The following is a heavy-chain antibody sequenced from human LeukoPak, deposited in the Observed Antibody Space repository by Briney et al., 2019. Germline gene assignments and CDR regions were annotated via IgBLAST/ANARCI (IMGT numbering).Heavy chain of an antibody. CDR1: GFTFSSYA. J-gene: IGHJ4*02. CDR2: ISGSGGST. D-gene: IGHD3-22*01. CDR3: AKDPYDSRPLYYFDY. Sequence: PGGSLRLSCAASGFTFSSYAMSWVRQAPGKGLEWVSAISGSGGSTYYADSVKGRFTISRDNSKNTLYLQMNSLRAEDTAVYYCAKDPYDSRPLYYFDYWGQGTLVTVPS. V-gene: IGHV3-23*01.